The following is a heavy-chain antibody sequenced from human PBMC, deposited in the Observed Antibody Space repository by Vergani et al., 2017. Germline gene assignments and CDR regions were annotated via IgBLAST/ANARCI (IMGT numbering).Heavy chain of an antibody. D-gene: IGHD3-9*01. CDR2: IRTKSQGETT. Sequence: EVQLVESGGELVQPGRPLRLSCTASGFTFGDDAISWFRQGPGKGPEWVSFIRTKSQGETTEYAASVKCRFFISRNDSKGVAYLQMNSLRTEDTAVYFCTSDRNYYIWTGSTNHFDHWGPGTPVTVSS. CDR1: GFTFGDDA. V-gene: IGHV3-49*03. J-gene: IGHJ4*01. CDR3: TSDRNYYIWTGSTNHFDH.